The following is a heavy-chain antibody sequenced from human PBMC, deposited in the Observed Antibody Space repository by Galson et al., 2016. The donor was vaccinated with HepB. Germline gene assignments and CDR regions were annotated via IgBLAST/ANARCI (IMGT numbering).Heavy chain of an antibody. D-gene: IGHD3-10*01. CDR3: ARFGEWFYDYYYHYGMDV. CDR1: GYTFTSYA. V-gene: IGHV1-3*01. J-gene: IGHJ6*02. CDR2: INAGNGNT. Sequence: SVKVSCKASGYTFTSYAIHWVRQAPGQRLEWMGWINAGNGNTKYSQNFQGRVTITRDTSASTAYMELSRLRSEDTAVYYCARFGEWFYDYYYHYGMDVWGQGTTVTVSS.